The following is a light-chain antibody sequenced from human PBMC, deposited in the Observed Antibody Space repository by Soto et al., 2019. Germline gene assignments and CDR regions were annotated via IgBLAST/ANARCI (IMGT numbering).Light chain of an antibody. J-gene: IGKJ4*01. CDR1: QSVNSN. V-gene: IGKV3-15*01. CDR3: QQYQSWPPLT. Sequence: EIVMTQSPDTLSVSPGESATLSCRASQSVNSNLAWYQQKPGQAPRLLMYRTSTRATGTPARFSGSGYGTEFTLSISSLQSEDFAVYYCQQYQSWPPLTFGGGTKLEIK. CDR2: RTS.